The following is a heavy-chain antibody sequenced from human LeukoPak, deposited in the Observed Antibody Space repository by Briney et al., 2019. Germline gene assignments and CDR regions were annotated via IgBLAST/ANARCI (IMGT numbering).Heavy chain of an antibody. CDR3: AKVVVVGATSYYYYMDV. Sequence: GGSLSLSCAASGFTFSSYGMHWVRQAPGKGLEWVAFIRYDGTNKYYADSVKGRFTISRDNSKNTLYLQMNSLRPEDTAMFYCAKVVVVGATSYYYYMDVWGKGTTVTVSS. J-gene: IGHJ6*03. D-gene: IGHD1-26*01. V-gene: IGHV3-30*02. CDR2: IRYDGTNK. CDR1: GFTFSSYG.